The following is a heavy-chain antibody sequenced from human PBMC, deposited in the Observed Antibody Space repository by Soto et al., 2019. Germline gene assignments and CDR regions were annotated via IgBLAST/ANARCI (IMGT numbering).Heavy chain of an antibody. CDR3: ARGESAAAVSRCYPRWSIWFDP. CDR1: GGSFSGYY. V-gene: IGHV4-34*01. D-gene: IGHD6-13*01. CDR2: INHSGST. Sequence: QVQLQQWGAGLLKPSETLSLTCAVYGGSFSGYYWSWIRQPPGKGLEWIGEINHSGSTNYNPSLKSRVTISVDTSKNQFSLKLSSVTAADTAVYYCARGESAAAVSRCYPRWSIWFDPWGQGTLVTVSS. J-gene: IGHJ5*02.